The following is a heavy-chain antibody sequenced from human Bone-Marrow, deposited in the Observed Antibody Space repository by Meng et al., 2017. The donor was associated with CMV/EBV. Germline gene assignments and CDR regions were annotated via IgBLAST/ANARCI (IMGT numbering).Heavy chain of an antibody. CDR2: IIPFFGGI. CDR1: GGTFRNYA. D-gene: IGHD3-10*01. V-gene: IGHV1-69*05. CDR3: ARGLDWNYYLIGLKYFYYGMDV. Sequence: SVKVSCKASGGTFRNYAVSWVRQAPGEGLEWMGGIIPFFGGIEYTKKFQRRVTISMDESATTTHMELSSLRHEDTAVYYCARGLDWNYYLIGLKYFYYGMDVWGQGTTVTVSS. J-gene: IGHJ6*02.